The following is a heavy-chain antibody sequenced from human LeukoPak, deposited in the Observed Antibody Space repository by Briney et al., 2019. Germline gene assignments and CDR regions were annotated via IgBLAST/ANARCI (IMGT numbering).Heavy chain of an antibody. J-gene: IGHJ4*02. D-gene: IGHD4-17*01. CDR2: INHSGST. V-gene: IGHV4-34*01. Sequence: SSETLSLTCAVYGGSFSGYYWIWIRQPPGKGLDWIGEINHSGSTNYNPSLKSRVTISVDTSKNQFSLKLSSVTAADTAVYYCATHDYGDYHYWGQGTLVTVSS. CDR1: GGSFSGYY. CDR3: ATHDYGDYHY.